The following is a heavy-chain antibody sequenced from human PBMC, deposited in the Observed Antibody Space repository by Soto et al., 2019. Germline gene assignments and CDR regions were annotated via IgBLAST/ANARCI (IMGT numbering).Heavy chain of an antibody. J-gene: IGHJ3*02. CDR2: ISGSGGST. Sequence: RGSLRLSCAASGFTFSSYWMHWVRQAPGKGLVWVSAISGSGGSTYYADSVKGRFTISRDNSKNTLYLQMNSLRAEDTAVYYCAKDIVVVVAAINDAFDIWGQGTMVTVSS. V-gene: IGHV3-23*01. D-gene: IGHD2-15*01. CDR1: GFTFSSYW. CDR3: AKDIVVVVAAINDAFDI.